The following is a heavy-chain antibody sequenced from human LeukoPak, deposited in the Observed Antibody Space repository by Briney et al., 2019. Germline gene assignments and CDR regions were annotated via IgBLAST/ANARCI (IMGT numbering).Heavy chain of an antibody. CDR2: ISSSSSYI. Sequence: GGSLRLSCAASGFTFSSYSMNWVRQAPGKGLEWVSSISSSSSYIYYADSVKGRFTISRDNAKNSLYLQMNSLRAEDTAVFYCARGFINSMGARSGYFDYWGQGTLVTVSS. J-gene: IGHJ4*02. V-gene: IGHV3-21*01. CDR1: GFTFSSYS. D-gene: IGHD3-22*01. CDR3: ARGFINSMGARSGYFDY.